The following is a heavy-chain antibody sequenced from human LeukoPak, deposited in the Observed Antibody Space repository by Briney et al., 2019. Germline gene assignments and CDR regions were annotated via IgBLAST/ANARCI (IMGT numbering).Heavy chain of an antibody. CDR1: GFTFSSYA. J-gene: IGHJ4*02. D-gene: IGHD1-26*01. CDR2: IYYSGT. CDR3: TRGMSGTFNAYFDY. Sequence: GSLRLSCAASGFTFSSYAMSWVRQAPGKGLEWIGYIYYSGTNYNPSLKSRVTISVDTSKNQFSLRLSSVTAADTAVYYCTRGMSGTFNAYFDYWGQGTLVTVSS. V-gene: IGHV4-59*01.